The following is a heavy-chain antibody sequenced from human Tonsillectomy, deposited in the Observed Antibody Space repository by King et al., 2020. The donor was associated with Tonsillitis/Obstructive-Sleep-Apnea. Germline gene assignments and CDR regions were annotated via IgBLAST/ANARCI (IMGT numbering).Heavy chain of an antibody. J-gene: IGHJ3*02. CDR3: ARNTRAAAVRRGSVNI. V-gene: IGHV3-33*01. Sequence: VQLVESGGGVVQPGRSLRLSCAASGFTFSSYGMHWVRQAPGKGLEWVAVIWYDGSNKYYADSVKGRFTISRDNSKNTLYLQMNSLRAEDTAVYYCARNTRAAAVRRGSVNIWGQGTMVTVSS. CDR2: IWYDGSNK. D-gene: IGHD6-13*01. CDR1: GFTFSSYG.